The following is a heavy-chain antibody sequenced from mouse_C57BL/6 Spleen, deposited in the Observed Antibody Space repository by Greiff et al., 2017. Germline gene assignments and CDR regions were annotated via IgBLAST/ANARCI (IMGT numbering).Heavy chain of an antibody. CDR2: IYPGGGYT. CDR3: ARLEGFDY. Sequence: QVQLKESGAELVRPGTSVKMSCKASGYTFTNYWIGWAKQRPGHGLEWIGDIYPGGGYTNYNEKFKGKATLTADKSSSTAYMQFSSLTSEDSAIYYCARLEGFDYWGQGTTLTVSS. V-gene: IGHV1-63*01. J-gene: IGHJ2*01. CDR1: GYTFTNYW.